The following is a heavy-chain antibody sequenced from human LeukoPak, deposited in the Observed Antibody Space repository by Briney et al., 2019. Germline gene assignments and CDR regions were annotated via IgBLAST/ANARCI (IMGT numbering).Heavy chain of an antibody. D-gene: IGHD3-16*02. V-gene: IGHV3-23*01. CDR2: ISGSGGST. Sequence: GGSLRLSCAASGFTFSSYAMSWVRQAPGKGLVWVSAISGSGGSTYYADSVKGRFTISRDNSKNTLYLQMNSLRAEDTAVYYCAKLFLYYDYVWGSYRPFDYWGQGSLVTVSS. J-gene: IGHJ4*02. CDR1: GFTFSSYA. CDR3: AKLFLYYDYVWGSYRPFDY.